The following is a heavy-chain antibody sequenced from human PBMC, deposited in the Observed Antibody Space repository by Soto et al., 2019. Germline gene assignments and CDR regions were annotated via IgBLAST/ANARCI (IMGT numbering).Heavy chain of an antibody. Sequence: ASVKVSCKASGYTFTSYAMHWVRQAPRQRLEWMGRINAGNGNTKYSQKFQGRVTITRDTSASTAYMELSSLRSEDTAVYYCARFAPYSSGWDYYYYGMDVWGQGTTVTVSS. D-gene: IGHD6-19*01. J-gene: IGHJ6*02. CDR2: INAGNGNT. CDR1: GYTFTSYA. CDR3: ARFAPYSSGWDYYYYGMDV. V-gene: IGHV1-3*01.